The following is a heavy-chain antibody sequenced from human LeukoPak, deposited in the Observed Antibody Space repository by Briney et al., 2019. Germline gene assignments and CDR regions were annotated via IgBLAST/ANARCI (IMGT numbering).Heavy chain of an antibody. CDR2: IRSDGSST. CDR3: TKRYGGHSGWAGYHDS. D-gene: IGHD5-12*01. J-gene: IGHJ4*02. CDR1: GFSFSAYI. V-gene: IGHV3-64*01. Sequence: GGSLRLSCVAPGFSFSAYIMHWVRQAPGKGLEYVSAIRSDGSSTFYPNSVKGRFTISRANSKSPLYLQMGSLRAEDTAGYYCTKRYGGHSGWAGYHDSWGQGTLVTVSS.